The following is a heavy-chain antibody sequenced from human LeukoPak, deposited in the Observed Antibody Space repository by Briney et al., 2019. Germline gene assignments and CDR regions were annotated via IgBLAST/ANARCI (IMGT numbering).Heavy chain of an antibody. D-gene: IGHD3-3*01. CDR1: GDSVSDTW. V-gene: IGHV4-59*08. Sequence: PSETLSLTCTVSGDSVSDTWWSWIRQPPGKGLEWIGYIYSSGTTSYKPSLKSRVTISIDTSKNQFSLRLSSVTAADTAVYYCARVFGGFDPWGQGTLVTVSS. J-gene: IGHJ5*02. CDR3: ARVFGGFDP. CDR2: IYSSGTT.